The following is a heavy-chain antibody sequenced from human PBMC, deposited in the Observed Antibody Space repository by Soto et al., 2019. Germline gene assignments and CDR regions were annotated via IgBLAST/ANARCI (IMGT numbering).Heavy chain of an antibody. Sequence: QVHLVQSGAEVKNPGASVKVSCKGSGYDCTTYGITWVRQAPGQGLEWMAWISAHNGNTNYAPNLQGRVTVTRDTSTSTAYIELRSLRSDDTAVYYCARGRYGDYWGQGALVTVSS. D-gene: IGHD1-1*01. CDR3: ARGRYGDY. V-gene: IGHV1-18*01. CDR1: GYDCTTYG. CDR2: ISAHNGNT. J-gene: IGHJ4*02.